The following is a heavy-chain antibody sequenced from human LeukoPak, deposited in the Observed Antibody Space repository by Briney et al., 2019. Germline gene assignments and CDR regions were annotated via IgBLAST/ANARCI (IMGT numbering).Heavy chain of an antibody. CDR1: GDSFSSNSAA. CDR2: TYYRSKWYN. Sequence: SQTLSLTCAISGDSFSSNSAAWTWIRQSPSRGLEWLGRTYYRSKWYNDYSVFVKSRITINPDTSKNQFSLQLNSVTPEDTAVYYCARGGYSSGWRLDYWGQGTLVTVSS. J-gene: IGHJ4*02. CDR3: ARGGYSSGWRLDY. V-gene: IGHV6-1*01. D-gene: IGHD6-19*01.